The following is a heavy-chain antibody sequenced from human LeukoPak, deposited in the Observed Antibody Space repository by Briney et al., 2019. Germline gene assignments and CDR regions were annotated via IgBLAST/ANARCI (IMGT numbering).Heavy chain of an antibody. J-gene: IGHJ4*02. CDR2: INSDGSST. V-gene: IGHV3-74*01. Sequence: AGGSLRLSCAASGFTFSSYWMHWVRHAPGKGLVWVSRINSDGSSTSYADSVKGRFTISRDNAKNTLYLQMNSLRAEDTAVYYCARESSVGAHKAFDYWGQGTLVTVSS. CDR3: ARESSVGAHKAFDY. CDR1: GFTFSSYW. D-gene: IGHD1-26*01.